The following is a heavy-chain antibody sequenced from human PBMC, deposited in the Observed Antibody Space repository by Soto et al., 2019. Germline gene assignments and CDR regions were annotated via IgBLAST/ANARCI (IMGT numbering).Heavy chain of an antibody. J-gene: IGHJ6*02. Sequence: SVKVSCKASGGTFSSYAISWVRQAPGQGLEWMGGIIPIFGTANYAQKFQGRVTITADESTSTAYMELSSLRSEDTAVYYCARDSSGYLGAHNYGMDVWGQGTTVTVSS. CDR2: IIPIFGTA. D-gene: IGHD3-22*01. CDR3: ARDSSGYLGAHNYGMDV. V-gene: IGHV1-69*13. CDR1: GGTFSSYA.